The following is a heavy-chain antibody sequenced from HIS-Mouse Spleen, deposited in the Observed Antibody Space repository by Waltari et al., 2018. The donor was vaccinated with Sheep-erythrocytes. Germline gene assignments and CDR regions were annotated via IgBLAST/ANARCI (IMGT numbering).Heavy chain of an antibody. CDR2: IWYDGSNK. Sequence: QVQLVESGGGVVQPGRSLRLSCAASGFTFSSYGMHWVRQAPGKGLGGVAVIWYDGSNKYYADSVKGRFTISRDNSKNTLYLQMNSLRAEDTAVYYCARDDRHGSIYGMDVWGQGTMVTVSS. CDR3: ARDDRHGSIYGMDV. J-gene: IGHJ6*02. D-gene: IGHD3-10*01. V-gene: IGHV3-33*01. CDR1: GFTFSSYG.